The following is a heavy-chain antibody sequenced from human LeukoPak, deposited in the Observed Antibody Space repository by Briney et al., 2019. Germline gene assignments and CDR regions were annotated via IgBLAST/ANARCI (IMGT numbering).Heavy chain of an antibody. CDR1: GGSISSYY. CDR2: IYYSGST. V-gene: IGHV4-59*12. Sequence: SETLSLTCTVSGGSISSYYWSWIRQPPGKGLEWIGYIYYSGSTNYNPSLKSRVTISVDTSKNQFSLKLSSVTAADTAVYYCAREGPRAGYDAFDIWGQGTMVTVSS. CDR3: AREGPRAGYDAFDI. D-gene: IGHD5-12*01. J-gene: IGHJ3*02.